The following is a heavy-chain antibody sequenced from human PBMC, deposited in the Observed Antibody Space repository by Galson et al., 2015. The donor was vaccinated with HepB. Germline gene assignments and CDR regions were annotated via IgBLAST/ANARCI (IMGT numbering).Heavy chain of an antibody. V-gene: IGHV3-7*01. J-gene: IGHJ4*02. CDR1: GFTFSSYW. CDR3: VRTYSNPDDYFDY. CDR2: IKQDGTQK. Sequence: SLRLSCAASGFTFSSYWMSWVRQAPGKGLEWVAIIKQDGTQKYYVDSVKGRFTFSRDNAKNSLYLQMNSLRAEDTAVYYCVRTYSNPDDYFDYWGQGTLVTVSS. D-gene: IGHD5-18*01.